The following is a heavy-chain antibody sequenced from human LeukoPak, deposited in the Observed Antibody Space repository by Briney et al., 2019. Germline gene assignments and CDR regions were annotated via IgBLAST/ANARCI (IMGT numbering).Heavy chain of an antibody. D-gene: IGHD3-3*01. V-gene: IGHV1-69*05. CDR3: ARLYYDFWSGYLGFDY. J-gene: IGHJ4*02. CDR1: GGTFSSYA. Sequence: ASVKVSCKASGGTFSSYAISWVRQAPGQGLEWMGGIIPIFGTANYAQKFQGRVTITTDESTSTAYMELSSLRSEDTAVYYCARLYYDFWSGYLGFDYWGQGTLVTVSS. CDR2: IIPIFGTA.